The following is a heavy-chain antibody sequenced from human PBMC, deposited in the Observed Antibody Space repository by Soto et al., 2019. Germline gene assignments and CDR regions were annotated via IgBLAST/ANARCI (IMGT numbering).Heavy chain of an antibody. V-gene: IGHV4-34*01. Sequence: SETLSLTCAVYGGSFSGYYWSWIRQPPGKGLEWIGEINHSGSTNYNPSLKSRVTISVDTSKNQFSLKLSSVTAADTAVYYCARGYGSSGYYFTHRSQNKRAEYFQHWGQGTLVT. D-gene: IGHD3-22*01. CDR1: GGSFSGYY. J-gene: IGHJ1*01. CDR2: INHSGST. CDR3: ARGYGSSGYYFTHRSQNKRAEYFQH.